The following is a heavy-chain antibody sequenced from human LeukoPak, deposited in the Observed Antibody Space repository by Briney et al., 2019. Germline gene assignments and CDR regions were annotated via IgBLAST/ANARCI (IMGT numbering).Heavy chain of an antibody. Sequence: SETLSLTCTVSGGSISSYYWSWIRQPPGKGLEWIGYIYYSGSTNYNPSLKSRVTISVDTSKNQFSLKLSSVTAADTAVYYCARALYCSSTSCNVPDYCYYYMDVWGKGTTVTVSS. V-gene: IGHV4-59*01. CDR2: IYYSGST. J-gene: IGHJ6*03. CDR3: ARALYCSSTSCNVPDYCYYYMDV. CDR1: GGSISSYY. D-gene: IGHD2-2*01.